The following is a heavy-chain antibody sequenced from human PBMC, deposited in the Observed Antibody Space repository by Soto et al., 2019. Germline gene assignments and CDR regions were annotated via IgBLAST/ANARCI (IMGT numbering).Heavy chain of an antibody. Sequence: GGSLRLSCAASGFSFSGYSMNWVRQAPGKGLEWISYISSLSTPRYYAESVEGRFIISRDNAKNSLYLQMNSLRDEDTAVYFCARQDILGARSFEYLGQGTIVTLSA. CDR2: ISSLSTPR. V-gene: IGHV3-48*02. D-gene: IGHD1-26*01. J-gene: IGHJ4*02. CDR1: GFSFSGYS. CDR3: ARQDILGARSFEY.